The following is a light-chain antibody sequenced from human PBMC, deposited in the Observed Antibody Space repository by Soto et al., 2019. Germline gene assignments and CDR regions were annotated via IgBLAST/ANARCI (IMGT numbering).Light chain of an antibody. CDR3: QQYGSSTA. J-gene: IGKJ4*01. CDR2: GAS. CDR1: QSVSSSY. Sequence: EIVLTQSPGTLSLSPGERATLSCRASQSVSSSYLAWYQQKPGQAPRLLIYGASSRATGIPDRFSGSGSGTDFTLTISRLEPEDVALYYCQQYGSSTAFGGGTKVEIK. V-gene: IGKV3-20*01.